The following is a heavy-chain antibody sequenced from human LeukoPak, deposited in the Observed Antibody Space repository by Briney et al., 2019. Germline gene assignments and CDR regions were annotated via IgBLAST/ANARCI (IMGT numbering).Heavy chain of an antibody. CDR3: ARPGNYYYGMDV. Sequence: SETLSLTRTASGGSISSSSYYWGWIRQPPGKGLEWIGSIYYSGSTYYNPSLKSRVTISVDTSKNQFSLKLSSVTAADTAVYYCARPGNYYYGMDVWGQGTTVTVSS. J-gene: IGHJ6*02. D-gene: IGHD3-10*01. CDR1: GGSISSSSYY. CDR2: IYYSGST. V-gene: IGHV4-39*01.